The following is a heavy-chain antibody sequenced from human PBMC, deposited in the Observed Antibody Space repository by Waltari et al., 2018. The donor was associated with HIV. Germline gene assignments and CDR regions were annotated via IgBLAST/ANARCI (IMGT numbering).Heavy chain of an antibody. V-gene: IGHV3-49*04. CDR3: SSTFSTGWYGEY. Sequence: EVQLVESGGGLVKPGRSLRLSCTTSGFTFGDYAMGLVRRGPGKGLDGVGFIRSKANGGKREYAASVKGRLTISRDDAESIAYLQMNSLKAGDTAVYYCSSTFSTGWYGEYWGQGSLVTVSS. CDR2: IRSKANGGKR. D-gene: IGHD6-19*01. J-gene: IGHJ4*02. CDR1: GFTFGDYA.